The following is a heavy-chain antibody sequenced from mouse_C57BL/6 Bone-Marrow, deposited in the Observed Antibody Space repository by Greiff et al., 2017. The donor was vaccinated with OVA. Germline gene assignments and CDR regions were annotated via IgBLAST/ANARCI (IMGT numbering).Heavy chain of an antibody. CDR2: INPSTGGT. CDR1: GYSFTGYY. D-gene: IGHD1-1*01. J-gene: IGHJ4*01. Sequence: VQLQQSGPELVKPGASVKISCKASGYSFTGYYMNWVKQSPEKSLEWIGEINPSTGGTTYNQKFKAKATLTVDKSSSSAYMQLKSLTSEDSSVYYCARLGIYYYGTRTDYAMDYWGQGTSVTVSS. CDR3: ARLGIYYYGTRTDYAMDY. V-gene: IGHV1-42*01.